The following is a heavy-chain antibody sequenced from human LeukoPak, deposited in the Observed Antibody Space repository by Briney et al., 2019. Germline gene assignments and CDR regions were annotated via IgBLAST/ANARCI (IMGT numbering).Heavy chain of an antibody. D-gene: IGHD3-3*01. Sequence: ASVKVSCKASGYTFTSYDINWVRQATGQGLEWMGWMNPNSGNTGYAQKFQGRVTITRNTSISTAYMELSSLRSEDTAVYYCARGRAYYDLWSGSDAFDIWGQGTMVTVSS. J-gene: IGHJ3*02. CDR3: ARGRAYYDLWSGSDAFDI. V-gene: IGHV1-8*03. CDR2: MNPNSGNT. CDR1: GYTFTSYD.